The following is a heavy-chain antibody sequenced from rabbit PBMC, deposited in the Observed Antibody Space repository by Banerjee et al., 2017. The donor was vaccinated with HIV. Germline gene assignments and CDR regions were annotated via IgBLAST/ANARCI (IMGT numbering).Heavy chain of an antibody. CDR2: IYSSSGST. J-gene: IGHJ4*01. Sequence: EESGGDLVKPEGSLTLTCTASGFSFSSSYWICWVRQAPGKGLEWIACIYSSSGSTWYASWAKGRFTISKTSSTTVTLQMTSLTAADTATYFCARDGVGYNVLDLWGPGTLVTVS. V-gene: IGHV1S45*01. CDR1: GFSFSSSYW. CDR3: ARDGVGYNVLDL. D-gene: IGHD7-1*01.